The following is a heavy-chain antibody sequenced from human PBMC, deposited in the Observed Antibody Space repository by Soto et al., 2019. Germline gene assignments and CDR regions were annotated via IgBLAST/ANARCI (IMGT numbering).Heavy chain of an antibody. CDR2: IWYDGSNK. D-gene: IGHD6-13*01. V-gene: IGHV3-33*01. J-gene: IGHJ4*02. Sequence: QVQLVESGGGVVQPGRSLRLSCAASGFTFSSYGMHWVRQAPGKGLEWVAVIWYDGSNKYYADSVKGRFTISRDNSKNTLYRQMNSLRAEDTAVYYCARGRIAAAGLFDYWGQGTLVTVSS. CDR3: ARGRIAAAGLFDY. CDR1: GFTFSSYG.